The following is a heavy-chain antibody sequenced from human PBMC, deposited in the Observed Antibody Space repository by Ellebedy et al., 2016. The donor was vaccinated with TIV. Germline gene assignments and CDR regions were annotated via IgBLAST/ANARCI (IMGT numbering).Heavy chain of an antibody. CDR1: GFTFSCCA. D-gene: IGHD4-17*01. CDR3: ARQTVATSVNDAFDI. CDR2: IKQDGSEK. Sequence: PGGSLRLSCAASGFTFSCCAMSWVRQAPGKGLEWVANIKQDGSEKYYVDSVKGRFTISRDNAKNSLYLQMNSLRAEDTAVYYCARQTVATSVNDAFDIWGLGTVVTVSS. J-gene: IGHJ3*02. V-gene: IGHV3-7*01.